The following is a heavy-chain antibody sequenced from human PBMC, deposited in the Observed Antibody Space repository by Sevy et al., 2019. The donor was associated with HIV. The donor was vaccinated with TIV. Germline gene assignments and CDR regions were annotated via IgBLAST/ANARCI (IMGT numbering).Heavy chain of an antibody. CDR1: GFTFTYAW. CDR2: IKSRADGGTT. Sequence: GGSLRLSCAASGFTFTYAWMTWVRQAPGKGLEWVGRIKSRADGGTTDYAAPVKGRFTISRDDSKNTLYLQMNSLRSEDTGVYYCSTDPIILLRETDGKDVWGQGTTVTVSS. D-gene: IGHD2-8*01. J-gene: IGHJ6*02. CDR3: STDPIILLRETDGKDV. V-gene: IGHV3-15*01.